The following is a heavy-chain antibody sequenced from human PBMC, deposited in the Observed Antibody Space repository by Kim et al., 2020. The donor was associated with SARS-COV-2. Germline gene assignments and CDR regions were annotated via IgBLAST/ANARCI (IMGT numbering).Heavy chain of an antibody. Sequence: GGSLRLSCAASGFTFSSYAMHWVRQAPGKGLEWVAVISYDGSNKYYADSVKGRFTISRDNSKNTLYLQMNSLRAEDTAVYYCARDPGPQLPSTFDYWGQGTLVTVSS. V-gene: IGHV3-30*04. CDR1: GFTFSSYA. CDR3: ARDPGPQLPSTFDY. D-gene: IGHD2-2*01. CDR2: ISYDGSNK. J-gene: IGHJ4*02.